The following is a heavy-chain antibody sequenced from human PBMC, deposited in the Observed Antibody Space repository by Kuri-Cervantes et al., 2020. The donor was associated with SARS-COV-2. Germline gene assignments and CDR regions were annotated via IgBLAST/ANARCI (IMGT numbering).Heavy chain of an antibody. CDR2: ISSSSSNI. CDR3: AREDGKARQNPRLWDY. J-gene: IGHJ4*02. D-gene: IGHD1-14*01. CDR1: GFTFSSYS. Sequence: GGSLRLSCAAYGFTFSSYSMNWVRQAPGKGLEWVSSISSSSSNIYNADSMRRRFTISRDNAKNSLYLQMNVLRAEDTAVYYCAREDGKARQNPRLWDYWGQGTLVTVSS. V-gene: IGHV3-21*01.